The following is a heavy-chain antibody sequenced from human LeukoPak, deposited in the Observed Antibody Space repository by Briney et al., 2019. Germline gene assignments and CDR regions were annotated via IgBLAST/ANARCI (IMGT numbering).Heavy chain of an antibody. CDR1: GYSFTNYD. CDR3: ARDRGSLAVGDSRTSDY. V-gene: IGHV1-8*03. CDR2: MNPKSGDT. Sequence: GASVKVSCKASGYSFTNYDINWVRQATGQGLEWMGWMNPKSGDTGYSQKFQGRVFITRDTSINTAYMELSSLGSDDTAVYYCARDRGSLAVGDSRTSDYWGQGTLVTVSS. D-gene: IGHD6-19*01. J-gene: IGHJ4*02.